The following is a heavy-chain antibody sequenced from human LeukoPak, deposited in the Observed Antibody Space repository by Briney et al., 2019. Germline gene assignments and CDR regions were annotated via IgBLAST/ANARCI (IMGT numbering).Heavy chain of an antibody. CDR1: GFTFDDYG. Sequence: GGSLRLSCSAPGFTFDDYGMSSVRHAPGKVLELVSGINWNGGSTGYAESGKGRFTISRDKAKNSLYLQMNRLRAEDTALYYCARASYSGYDSDYWGQGTLVTVSA. CDR2: INWNGGST. CDR3: ARASYSGYDSDY. D-gene: IGHD5-12*01. J-gene: IGHJ4*02. V-gene: IGHV3-20*04.